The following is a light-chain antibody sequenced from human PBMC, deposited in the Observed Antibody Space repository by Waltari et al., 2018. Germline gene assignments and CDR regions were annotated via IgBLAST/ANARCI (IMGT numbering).Light chain of an antibody. CDR3: FSYGGGHEG. Sequence: QSALTQPRSVSGSPGQSVTISCTGTSSDVGKYDYVSWYQQHPGKAPKPIIYDVSNRPSGGPDRFSCSKSGNTASLTHLWLQGEDEADYYCFSYGGGHEGLGGGTKVAVL. CDR1: SSDVGKYDY. J-gene: IGLJ2*01. V-gene: IGLV2-11*01. CDR2: DVS.